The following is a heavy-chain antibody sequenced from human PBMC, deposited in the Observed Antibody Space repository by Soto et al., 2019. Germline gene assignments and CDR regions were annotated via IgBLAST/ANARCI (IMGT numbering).Heavy chain of an antibody. CDR1: GGTFSSYA. Sequence: QVQLVQSGAEVKKPGSSVKVSCKAPGGTFSSYAISWVRQAPGQGLEWMGGIIPIFGTANYAQKFQGRVTITADESTGTGYMELSSLISEDTAVYYCARSQGGSSSLDIYYYYYSGMDVWGQGTTVTVSS. D-gene: IGHD2-15*01. J-gene: IGHJ6*02. CDR3: ARSQGGSSSLDIYYYYYSGMDV. V-gene: IGHV1-69*01. CDR2: IIPIFGTA.